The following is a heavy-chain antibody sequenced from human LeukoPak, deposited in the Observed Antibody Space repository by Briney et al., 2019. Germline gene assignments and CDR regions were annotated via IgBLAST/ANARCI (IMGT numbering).Heavy chain of an antibody. Sequence: PGGSLRLSCAASGFTFSSYGMHWVRQAPGKGLEWVAFIRYDGSNKYYAGSVKGRFTISRDNSKNTLYLQMNSLRAEDTAVYYCAKSSIVVVPAYYYDSSGYYDYWGQGTLVTVSS. CDR1: GFTFSSYG. J-gene: IGHJ4*02. CDR2: IRYDGSNK. CDR3: AKSSIVVVPAYYYDSSGYYDY. V-gene: IGHV3-30*02. D-gene: IGHD3-22*01.